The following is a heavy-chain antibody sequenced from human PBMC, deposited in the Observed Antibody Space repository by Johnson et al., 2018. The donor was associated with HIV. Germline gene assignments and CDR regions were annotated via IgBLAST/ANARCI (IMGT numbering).Heavy chain of an antibody. V-gene: IGHV3-30*03. CDR3: ATPIVVVIANPRAFDI. J-gene: IGHJ3*02. CDR1: GFTFSNYG. D-gene: IGHD2-21*01. CDR2: ISYDGSNK. Sequence: QVQLVESGGGLVQPVGSLRLSCVASGFTFSNYGMHWVRQAPGKGLEWVAVISYDGSNKYYADSVKGRLTISRDNSKNTLYLKMNSLRAEDTAVYYCATPIVVVIANPRAFDIWGQGTMVTVSS.